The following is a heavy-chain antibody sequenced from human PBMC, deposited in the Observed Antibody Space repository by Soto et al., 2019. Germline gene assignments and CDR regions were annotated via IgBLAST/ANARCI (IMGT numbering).Heavy chain of an antibody. CDR3: ARMYSSGSGWFHP. D-gene: IGHD6-19*01. CDR1: GYSISAGGYY. CDR2: FYSSGSI. Sequence: LSLTCFVSGYSISAGGYYWSWIRHHPGKGLEWIGSFYSSGSIIYNPSLRSRVSISGDTSSNQFSMSLTSVTAADTARYYCARMYSSGSGWFHPWGQGTLVTVSS. V-gene: IGHV4-31*03. J-gene: IGHJ5*02.